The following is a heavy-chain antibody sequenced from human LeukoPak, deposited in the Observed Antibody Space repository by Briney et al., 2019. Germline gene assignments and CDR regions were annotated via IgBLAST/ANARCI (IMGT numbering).Heavy chain of an antibody. CDR2: ISGSGGST. J-gene: IGHJ4*02. Sequence: GGSLRLSCAASGFTFSSYAMSWVRQVPGKGLEWVSAISGSGGSTYYADSVKGRFTISRDNSKNTLYLQMNSLRAEDTAVYYCAKGPGDFWSGYSDYWGQGTLVTVSS. D-gene: IGHD3-3*01. CDR1: GFTFSSYA. V-gene: IGHV3-23*01. CDR3: AKGPGDFWSGYSDY.